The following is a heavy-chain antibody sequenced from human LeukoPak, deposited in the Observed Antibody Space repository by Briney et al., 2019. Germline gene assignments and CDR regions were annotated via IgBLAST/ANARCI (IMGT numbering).Heavy chain of an antibody. D-gene: IGHD3-22*01. CDR1: GVSISSGSYY. V-gene: IGHV4-61*02. CDR3: ASRGDYYDSSGYYEH. CDR2: IYNSGST. J-gene: IGHJ1*01. Sequence: SETLSLTCTVSGVSISSGSYYWRWVPQPAGKGLEGIVRIYNSGSTNYYPSLKSPITISVDTCKNHISLKLSSVTPADTAVYYCASRGDYYDSSGYYEHWGQGTLVTISS.